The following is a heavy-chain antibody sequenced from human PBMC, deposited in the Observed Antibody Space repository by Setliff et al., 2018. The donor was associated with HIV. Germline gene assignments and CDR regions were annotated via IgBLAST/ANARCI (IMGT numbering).Heavy chain of an antibody. J-gene: IGHJ4*01. CDR1: GGSFSTYY. V-gene: IGHV4-34*01. D-gene: IGHD2-15*01. CDR2: VNHSGGT. Sequence: SETLSLTCAVYGGSFSTYYWSWIRQSPGKRLEWLGEVNHSGGTNYNPSLKSRLIISSDASKYQFSLRLKPVTASDTAVYFCARRILRSAFDFWGHGTLVTVSS. CDR3: ARRILRSAFDF.